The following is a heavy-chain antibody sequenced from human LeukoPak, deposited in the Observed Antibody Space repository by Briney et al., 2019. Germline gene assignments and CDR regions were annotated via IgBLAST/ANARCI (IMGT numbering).Heavy chain of an antibody. D-gene: IGHD3-10*01. CDR2: IYPGDSDT. V-gene: IGHV5-51*01. CDR1: GYSFSTYW. J-gene: IGHJ6*02. CDR3: ARSGTMVRGVTPYYYYGMDV. Sequence: GESLKISCKGSGYSFSTYWIGWVRQMPGRGLEWMGIIYPGDSDTTYSPSFQGQVTISADKSISTAYLQWSSLKASDTAMYYCARSGTMVRGVTPYYYYGMDVWGQGTTVTVSS.